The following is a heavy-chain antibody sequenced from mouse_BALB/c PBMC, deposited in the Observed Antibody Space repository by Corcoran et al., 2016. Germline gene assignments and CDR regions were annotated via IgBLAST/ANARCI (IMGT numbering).Heavy chain of an antibody. CDR3: ARSDTTGRFAY. CDR1: GYTFSSYC. V-gene: IGHV1-9*01. CDR2: ILPGSGST. Sequence: QVQLQQSGAELMKPGASVKISCKATGYTFSSYCIEWVKQRPGHGLEWIGEILPGSGSTNYNEKFQGKATFTADTSSNTAYMHLSSLTSEDSAVYYWARSDTTGRFAYGGQGTLVTVSA. J-gene: IGHJ3*01. D-gene: IGHD1-1*01.